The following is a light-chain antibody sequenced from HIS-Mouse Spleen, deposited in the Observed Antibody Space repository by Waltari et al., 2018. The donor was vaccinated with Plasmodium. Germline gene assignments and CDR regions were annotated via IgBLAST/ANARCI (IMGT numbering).Light chain of an antibody. CDR3: QQFNSYPQGT. V-gene: IGKV1-13*02. J-gene: IGKJ5*01. CDR1: PGISSA. Sequence: AIQLTQSPSSLSASVGDRVTITCRASPGISSALAWYQQKPGKAPKLLLYDASSLESGVPSRFSGSGAATDFTLTISSLQPEDFATYYCQQFNSYPQGTFGQGTRLEIK. CDR2: DAS.